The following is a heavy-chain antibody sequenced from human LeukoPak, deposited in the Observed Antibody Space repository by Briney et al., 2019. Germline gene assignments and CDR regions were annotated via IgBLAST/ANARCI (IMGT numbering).Heavy chain of an antibody. D-gene: IGHD4-17*01. Sequence: ASVKVSCKASGYTFTSHAMHWVRQAPGQRLEWMGWINAGNGNTKYSQKFQGRVTITRDTSASTAYMELSSLRSEDTAVYYCARERTVTTPPYYYYYGMDVWGKGTTVTVSS. CDR1: GYTFTSHA. J-gene: IGHJ6*04. CDR3: ARERTVTTPPYYYYYGMDV. CDR2: INAGNGNT. V-gene: IGHV1-3*01.